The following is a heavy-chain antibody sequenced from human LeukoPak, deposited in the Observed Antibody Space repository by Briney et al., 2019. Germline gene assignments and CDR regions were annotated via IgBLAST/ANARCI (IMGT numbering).Heavy chain of an antibody. CDR1: GGSMSSYY. V-gene: IGHV4-59*08. CDR3: ARHERLSTGWFYFDH. D-gene: IGHD6-19*01. CDR2: ISYSGNT. Sequence: PSETLSLTCTVSGGSMSSYYWSWIRQPPGKGLEWIGYISYSGNTNYNPSLKSRVTISVDTSKNQFSLKLSSVTAADTAIYYCARHERLSTGWFYFDHWGQGTLVSVSS. J-gene: IGHJ4*02.